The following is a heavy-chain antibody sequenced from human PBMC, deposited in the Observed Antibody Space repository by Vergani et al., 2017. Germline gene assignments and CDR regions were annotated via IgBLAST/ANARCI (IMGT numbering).Heavy chain of an antibody. D-gene: IGHD1-26*01. CDR2: INPSGGST. CDR1: GYTFTSYY. J-gene: IGHJ5*02. Sequence: QVQLVQSGAEVKKPGASVKVSCKASGYTFTSYYMHWVRQAPGQGLEWMGIINPSGGSTSYAQKFQGRVTMTRDTSTSTVYMELGSLRSEDTAVYYCATEWEQTIGGFDPWGQGTLVTVSS. V-gene: IGHV1-46*01. CDR3: ATEWEQTIGGFDP.